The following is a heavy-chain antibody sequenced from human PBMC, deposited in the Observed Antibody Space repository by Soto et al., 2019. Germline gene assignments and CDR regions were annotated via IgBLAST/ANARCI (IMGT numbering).Heavy chain of an antibody. CDR3: AKSGGGWYNVDY. CDR2: ISCSGGST. V-gene: IGHV3-23*01. CDR1: GFTFSSYA. Sequence: EVQPLESGGGLVQPGGSLRLSCAASGFTFSSYAMSWVRQAPGKGLVWVSAISCSGGSTYYSDAVKGWFTISTDNSKNTLSLQMTSLRAEDTAVDYCAKSGGGWYNVDYWGQGTLVTVAS. J-gene: IGHJ4*02. D-gene: IGHD6-19*01.